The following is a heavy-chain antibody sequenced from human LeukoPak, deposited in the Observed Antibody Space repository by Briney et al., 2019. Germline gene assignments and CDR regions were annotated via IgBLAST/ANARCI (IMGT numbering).Heavy chain of an antibody. V-gene: IGHV1-69*13. D-gene: IGHD3-22*01. Sequence: SVKVSCKASRGTFSSYAISWVRQAPGQGLEWMGGIIPIFGTANYAQKFQGRVTITADESTSTAYMELSSLRSEDTAVYYCVRDGSYYDSSGYYYLYWGQGTLVTVSS. J-gene: IGHJ4*02. CDR1: RGTFSSYA. CDR3: VRDGSYYDSSGYYYLY. CDR2: IIPIFGTA.